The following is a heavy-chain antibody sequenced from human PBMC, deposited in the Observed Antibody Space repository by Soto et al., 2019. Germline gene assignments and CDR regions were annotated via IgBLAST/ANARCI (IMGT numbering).Heavy chain of an antibody. CDR3: AKDSNKYSSSLRGRYFDY. J-gene: IGHJ4*02. V-gene: IGHV3-23*01. CDR1: GFPFSSYV. D-gene: IGHD4-4*01. CDR2: ISGGGSNT. Sequence: GGSLRLSCAASGFPFSSYVMSWVRQAPGKGLEWVSGISGGGSNTFYADYVKGRFTISRDNTKNTLLLQMNSLGAEDTAVYYCAKDSNKYSSSLRGRYFDYWGQGIGVTVSS.